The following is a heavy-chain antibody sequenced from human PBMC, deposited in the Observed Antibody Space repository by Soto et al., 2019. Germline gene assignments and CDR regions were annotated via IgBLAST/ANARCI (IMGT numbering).Heavy chain of an antibody. J-gene: IGHJ6*02. CDR3: VRRWELELSYYYGMDV. V-gene: IGHV1-2*02. CDR1: GYTFTGYY. CDR2: INPNSGGT. D-gene: IGHD1-7*01. Sequence: ASVKVSCKASGYTFTGYYMHWVRQAPGQGLEWMGWINPNSGGTNYAQKFQGRVTMTRDTCISTAYMELGRLRSDDTAVYYCVRRWELELSYYYGMDVWGQGTTVTVSS.